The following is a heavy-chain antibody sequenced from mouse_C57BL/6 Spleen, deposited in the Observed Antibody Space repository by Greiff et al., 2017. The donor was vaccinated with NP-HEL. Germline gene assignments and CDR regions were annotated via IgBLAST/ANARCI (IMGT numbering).Heavy chain of an antibody. D-gene: IGHD2-3*01. Sequence: QVHVKQPGAELVKPGASVKLSCKASGYTFTSYWMHWVKQRPGQGLEWIGMIHPNSGSTNYNEKFKSKATLTVDKSSSTAYMQLSSLTSEDSAVYYCARSYDGYYGDYWGQGTTLTVSS. V-gene: IGHV1-64*01. CDR2: IHPNSGST. CDR1: GYTFTSYW. CDR3: ARSYDGYYGDY. J-gene: IGHJ2*01.